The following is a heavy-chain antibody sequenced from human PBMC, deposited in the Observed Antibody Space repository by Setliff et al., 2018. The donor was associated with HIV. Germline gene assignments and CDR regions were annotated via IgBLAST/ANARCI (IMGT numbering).Heavy chain of an antibody. J-gene: IGHJ4*02. CDR3: ARGKGGLVGPAEFDY. D-gene: IGHD1-26*01. CDR1: GGSMSSSSYY. Sequence: SETLSLTCTVSGGSMSSSSYYWGWIRQTPDKGLEWIGEINHTGNTQYNPSLKSRVTMSEETSKNQFSLKLKSVTAADTAIYFCARGKGGLVGPAEFDYWGPGTLVTVSS. CDR2: INHTGNT. V-gene: IGHV4-39*01.